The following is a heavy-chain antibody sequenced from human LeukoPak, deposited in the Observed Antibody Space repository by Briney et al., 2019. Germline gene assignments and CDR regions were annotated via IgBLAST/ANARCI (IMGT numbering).Heavy chain of an antibody. CDR1: GFTFSTYA. V-gene: IGHV3-23*01. Sequence: PGGSLGLSCAASGFTFSTYAMSWVRQAPGKGLEWVSTITSDGGGTYYADSVKGRFTISRDNSKNTLYLQMNSLRAEDTAVYYCAKCPFTWNYYDYWGQGTLVTVSS. CDR2: ITSDGGGT. J-gene: IGHJ4*02. D-gene: IGHD1-1*01. CDR3: AKCPFTWNYYDY.